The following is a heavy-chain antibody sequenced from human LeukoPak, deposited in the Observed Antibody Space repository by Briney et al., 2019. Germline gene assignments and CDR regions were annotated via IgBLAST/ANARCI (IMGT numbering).Heavy chain of an antibody. D-gene: IGHD1-1*01. J-gene: IGHJ4*02. CDR2: IIPIFGTA. Sequence: ASVKVSCKASGGTFSSYAISWVRQAPGQGLEWIGGIIPIFGTANYAQKFQGRVTITADESTSTAYMELSSLRSEDTAVYYCARDDWNDEGAVRVYWGQGTLVTVSS. CDR3: ARDDWNDEGAVRVY. V-gene: IGHV1-69*13. CDR1: GGTFSSYA.